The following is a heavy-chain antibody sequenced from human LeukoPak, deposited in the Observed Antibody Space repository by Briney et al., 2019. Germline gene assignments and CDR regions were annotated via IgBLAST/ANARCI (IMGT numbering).Heavy chain of an antibody. J-gene: IGHJ4*02. V-gene: IGHV3-64*02. CDR2: ISFDGRNT. D-gene: IGHD6-19*01. CDR1: GFTFSTCG. CDR3: ARDQKGGGWSNFDF. Sequence: GGSLRLSCAASGFTFSTCGFHWVRQLPGKGLEYVSGISFDGRNTHYADSVKGRFTISRDNSKNTLFLQMGSLRGDDMAVYYCARDQKGGGWSNFDFWGQGTLVTVSS.